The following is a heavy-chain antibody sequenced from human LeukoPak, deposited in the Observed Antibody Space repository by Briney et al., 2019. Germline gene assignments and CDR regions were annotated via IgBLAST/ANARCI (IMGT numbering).Heavy chain of an antibody. CDR2: TYHRGVT. D-gene: IGHD5-12*01. CDR1: GYSITTYY. CDR3: ARDPLGGNDGYFDY. V-gene: IGHV4-38-2*02. J-gene: IGHJ4*03. Sequence: PSETLSLTCTVSGYSITTYYWGWIRQPPGKGLEWIASTYHRGVTFYNSSLKSRVTISVDTAKNQFSLRMNSVTAADTAMYYCARDPLGGNDGYFDYWGQGALVIVSA.